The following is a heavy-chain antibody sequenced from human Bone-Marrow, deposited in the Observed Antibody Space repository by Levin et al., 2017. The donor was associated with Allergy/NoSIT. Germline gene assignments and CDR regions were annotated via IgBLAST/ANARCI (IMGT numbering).Heavy chain of an antibody. V-gene: IGHV3-33*01. D-gene: IGHD5-24*01. CDR3: ARIYRMADPRYGMDV. J-gene: IGHJ6*02. CDR2: IWDNGSHE. Sequence: GGSLRLSCRASGFSFSNFGMHWVRQAPGKGLEWVAVIWDNGSHEQYADSVRGRFTISRDNSKNTLYLQMNSLRVEDTAVYVCARIYRMADPRYGMDVWGQGTTVTVSS. CDR1: GFSFSNFG.